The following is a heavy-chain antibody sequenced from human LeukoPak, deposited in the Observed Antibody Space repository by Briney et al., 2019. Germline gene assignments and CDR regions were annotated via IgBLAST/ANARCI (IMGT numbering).Heavy chain of an antibody. J-gene: IGHJ5*02. CDR1: GGSISGYY. CDR2: IYSSGNT. D-gene: IGHD1-26*01. Sequence: SETLSLTCTVSGGSISGYYWSWIRQPPGKALEWIGYIYSSGNTVYNPSLKSRVTISLDTSKNQFSLNLSSVTAADTAVYYCAGEVGGSWFDPWGLGTLVTVSS. CDR3: AGEVGGSWFDP. V-gene: IGHV4-4*09.